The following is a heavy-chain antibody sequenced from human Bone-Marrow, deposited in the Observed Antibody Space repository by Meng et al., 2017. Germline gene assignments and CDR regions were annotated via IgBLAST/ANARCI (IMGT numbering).Heavy chain of an antibody. CDR1: GFTFSSYE. V-gene: IGHV3-48*03. D-gene: IGHD1-26*01. J-gene: IGHJ6*02. CDR3: ARDYVGPTTGYYYGMDV. Sequence: GGSLRLSCAASGFTFSSYEMNWVRQAPGKGLEWVSYISSSGSTIYYADSVKGRFTISRDNAKNSLYLQMNSLRAEDTAVYYCARDYVGPTTGYYYGMDVWGQGTMVTVSS. CDR2: ISSSGSTI.